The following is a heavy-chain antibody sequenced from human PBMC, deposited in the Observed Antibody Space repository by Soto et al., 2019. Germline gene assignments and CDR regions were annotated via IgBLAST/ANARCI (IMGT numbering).Heavy chain of an antibody. CDR2: IIPIFGTA. CDR1: GGTISSYA. Sequence: GASVKACCKACGGTISSYAISWVRQTPGQGLEWMGGIIPIFGTANYAQKFQGRVTITADESTSTAYMELSSLRSEDTAVYYCARGTYYFNYDILTGAFDIWGQGTMVTVSS. D-gene: IGHD3-9*01. J-gene: IGHJ3*02. V-gene: IGHV1-69*13. CDR3: ARGTYYFNYDILTGAFDI.